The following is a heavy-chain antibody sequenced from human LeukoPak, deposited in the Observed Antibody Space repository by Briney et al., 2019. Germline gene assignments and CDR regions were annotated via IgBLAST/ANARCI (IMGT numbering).Heavy chain of an antibody. Sequence: ASVRVSCKASGYTFTIHWVRQAPGQRLEWMGWINADNGDTEYSQKFQGRVTITRDTSASTVYMELSSLGYEDTAVYYCARDRGSSGWTAYAFDIWGQGTMVTVSS. V-gene: IGHV1-3*01. J-gene: IGHJ3*02. D-gene: IGHD6-19*01. CDR3: ARDRGSSGWTAYAFDI. CDR2: INADNGDT. CDR1: GYTFT.